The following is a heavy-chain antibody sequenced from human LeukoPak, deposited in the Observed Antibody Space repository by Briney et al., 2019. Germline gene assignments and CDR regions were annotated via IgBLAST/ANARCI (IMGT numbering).Heavy chain of an antibody. CDR3: ARAITYYYDSSGYPPAPYYFDY. CDR1: GASICSGGYY. CDR2: ISYSGST. V-gene: IGHV4-31*03. Sequence: SETLSLTCTVSGASICSGGYYWSWIRQHPGKGLEWIGYISYSGSTYYNPSLKSRVTISVDTSKNQFSLKLSSVTAADTAVYYCARAITYYYDSSGYPPAPYYFDYWGQGTLVTVSS. J-gene: IGHJ4*02. D-gene: IGHD3-22*01.